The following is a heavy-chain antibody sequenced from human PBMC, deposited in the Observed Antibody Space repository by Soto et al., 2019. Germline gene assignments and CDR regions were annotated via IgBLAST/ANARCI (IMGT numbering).Heavy chain of an antibody. Sequence: PGGSLRLSCAAPGFTFSNAWMNWVRQAPGKGLEWVGRIKSKTDGGTTDYAAPVKGRSTISRDDSKNTLYLQMNSLKTEDTAVYYCTTAVSPLPLGYCSGGSCSWSDYYYYGMDVWGQGTTVTVSS. CDR2: IKSKTDGGTT. CDR1: GFTFSNAW. CDR3: TTAVSPLPLGYCSGGSCSWSDYYYYGMDV. D-gene: IGHD2-15*01. J-gene: IGHJ6*02. V-gene: IGHV3-15*07.